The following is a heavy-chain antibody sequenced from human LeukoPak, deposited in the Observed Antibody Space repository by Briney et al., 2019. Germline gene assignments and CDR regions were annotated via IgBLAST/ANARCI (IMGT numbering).Heavy chain of an antibody. V-gene: IGHV4-34*01. D-gene: IGHD3-10*01. CDR1: GGSFSGYY. CDR3: ARVRRYYPNWFDP. Sequence: PSETLSLTCAVYGGSFSGYYWSWIRQPPGKGLEWIGEINHSGSTNYNPSLKSRVTISVDTSKNQFSLKLSSVTAADTAVYYCARVRRYYPNWFDPWGQGTLVTVSS. CDR2: INHSGST. J-gene: IGHJ5*02.